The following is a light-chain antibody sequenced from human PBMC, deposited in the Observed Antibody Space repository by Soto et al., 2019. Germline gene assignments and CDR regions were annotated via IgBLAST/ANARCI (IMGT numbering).Light chain of an antibody. CDR2: GAS. CDR1: QSVSSRN. J-gene: IGKJ2*01. Sequence: EIVLTQSPGTLSLSPRERATLSCRASQSVSSRNLAWYQQKPGQAPRLLIYGASSRATGIPGRFSGSGSVTDFTLTINRLEPEDFAVYYCQQYSDLPYTFGQGTKVDIK. CDR3: QQYSDLPYT. V-gene: IGKV3-20*01.